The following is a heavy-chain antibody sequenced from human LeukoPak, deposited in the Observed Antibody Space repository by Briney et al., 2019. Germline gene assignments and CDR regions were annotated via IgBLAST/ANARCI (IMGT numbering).Heavy chain of an antibody. J-gene: IGHJ4*02. V-gene: IGHV4-59*01. CDR3: ARFVGSGLDY. CDR1: GASISSYS. D-gene: IGHD2-15*01. Sequence: TSETLSLTCSVSGASISSYSWSWIRQPPGKGLEWIGYIYYSGNTNYNPSLKSRVTIAVATSNNEVSLNLKSVTAADTAVYYCARFVGSGLDYWGQGTLLTVSS. CDR2: IYYSGNT.